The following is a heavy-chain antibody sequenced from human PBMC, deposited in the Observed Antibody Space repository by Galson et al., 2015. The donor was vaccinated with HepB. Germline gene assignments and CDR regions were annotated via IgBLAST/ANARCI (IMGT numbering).Heavy chain of an antibody. V-gene: IGHV3-15*01. CDR3: TTDFYFSSYWSWIDP. CDR2: IKSKTDGGTT. CDR1: GFSFNNVW. J-gene: IGHJ5*02. D-gene: IGHD2-2*01. Sequence: SLRLSCAATGFSFNNVWMNWVRQAPGKGLEWVGRIKSKTDGGTTEYAAPVKCRFTISSEDSKNTLYLQMNSLKTDDTAVYYCTTDFYFSSYWSWIDPWGQGTLVTVSS.